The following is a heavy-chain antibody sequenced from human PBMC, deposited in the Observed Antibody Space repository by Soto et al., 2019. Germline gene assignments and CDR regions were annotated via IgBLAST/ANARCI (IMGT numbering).Heavy chain of an antibody. CDR1: GFTFSNYY. Sequence: GGSLRLSCAASGFTFSNYYMHWVRQAPGKGPVWVSRISSDGTTTTYADSVKGRFTISRDNAKNTLYLQVNSLRADDTAVYYCAKGLKGYPEYFDLWGRGTLVTVSS. CDR2: ISSDGTTT. V-gene: IGHV3-74*01. D-gene: IGHD5-12*01. J-gene: IGHJ2*01. CDR3: AKGLKGYPEYFDL.